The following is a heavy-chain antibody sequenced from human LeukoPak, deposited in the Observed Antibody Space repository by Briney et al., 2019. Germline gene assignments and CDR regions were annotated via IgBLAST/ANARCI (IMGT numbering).Heavy chain of an antibody. CDR1: GGSISTYY. Sequence: SETLSLTCAASGGSISTYYWSWIRQPPGKGLEWIGYISYTGSTNYNPSLKSRVIISVDTSKNQFSLKLSSVTAADTAVYYCARDSSGWYADYWGQGILVTVSS. J-gene: IGHJ4*02. V-gene: IGHV4-59*01. CDR2: ISYTGST. CDR3: ARDSSGWYADY. D-gene: IGHD6-19*01.